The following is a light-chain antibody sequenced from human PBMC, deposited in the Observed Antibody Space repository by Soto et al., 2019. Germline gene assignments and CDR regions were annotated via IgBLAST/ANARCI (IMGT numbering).Light chain of an antibody. CDR3: QKYNHAPT. CDR1: QAISSY. CDR2: ATS. Sequence: DIQLTQSPSSLSASVGDRVTITCRAGQAISSYLAWYQQKPGKVPELLIYATSTLQSGAPSRFSGSGSGTDFTLTISSLQAEDVATYYCQKYNHAPTFGGGTKVEIK. J-gene: IGKJ4*01. V-gene: IGKV1-27*01.